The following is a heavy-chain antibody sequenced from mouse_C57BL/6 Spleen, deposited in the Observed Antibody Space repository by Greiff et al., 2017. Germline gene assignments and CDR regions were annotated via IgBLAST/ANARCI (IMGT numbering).Heavy chain of an antibody. Sequence: QVQLQQPGAELVKPGASVKLSCTASGYTFTSYWMHWVKQRPGQGLEWIGMIHPNSGSTNYNEKFKSKATLTVDKSSSTAYMQLSSLTSEDSAVYYCARGNWDFDYWGQGTTLTVSS. CDR3: ARGNWDFDY. CDR1: GYTFTSYW. D-gene: IGHD4-1*01. CDR2: IHPNSGST. J-gene: IGHJ2*01. V-gene: IGHV1-64*01.